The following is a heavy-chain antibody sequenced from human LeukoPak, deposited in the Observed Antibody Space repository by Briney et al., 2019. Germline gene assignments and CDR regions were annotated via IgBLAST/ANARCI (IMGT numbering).Heavy chain of an antibody. CDR3: ARGSGGAAAGFDY. V-gene: IGHV4-59*12. CDR1: GASISPNY. CDR2: GHYSGNS. D-gene: IGHD6-13*01. J-gene: IGHJ4*02. Sequence: SETLSLTCTVSGASISPNYWSWIRLPPGKGLEWIGFGHYSGNSNYNPSLKSRVTISVDTSKSQFSLKLSSVTAADTAVYYCARGSGGAAAGFDYWGQGTLVTVSS.